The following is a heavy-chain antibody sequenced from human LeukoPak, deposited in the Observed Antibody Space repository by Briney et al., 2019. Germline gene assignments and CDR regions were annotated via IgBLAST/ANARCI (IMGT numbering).Heavy chain of an antibody. CDR3: ARDANYYDSSGTLGY. Sequence: PGGSLRLSCAASGFTFSSYEMNWVRQAPGKGLEWVSYISSSGSIVYYADSVKGRFTISRDNAKNSLYLQMNSLRAEDTAVYYCARDANYYDSSGTLGYWGQGTLVTVSS. D-gene: IGHD3-22*01. V-gene: IGHV3-48*03. CDR2: ISSSGSIV. J-gene: IGHJ4*02. CDR1: GFTFSSYE.